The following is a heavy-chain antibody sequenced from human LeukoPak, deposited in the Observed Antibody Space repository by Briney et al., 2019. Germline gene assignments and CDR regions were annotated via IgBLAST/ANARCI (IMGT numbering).Heavy chain of an antibody. CDR2: IRYDGSDK. CDR1: GFTFSRYG. J-gene: IGHJ6*03. Sequence: GGSLRLSCAASGFTFSRYGMHWVRQTPGKGLEWVAFIRYDGSDKYYTDSVKGRFAISRDSSKNTLSLQMNSLRGEDTAIYYCAKEKNFYLDVWGKGTTATVSS. D-gene: IGHD2/OR15-2a*01. CDR3: AKEKNFYLDV. V-gene: IGHV3-30*02.